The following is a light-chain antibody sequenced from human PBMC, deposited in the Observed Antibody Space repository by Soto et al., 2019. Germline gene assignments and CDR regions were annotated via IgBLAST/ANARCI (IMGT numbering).Light chain of an antibody. CDR1: QGIRNN. Sequence: AIQMTQSPSSLSASVGDRVTITCRASQGIRNNLGWYQQKPGKAPKILIYAASSLRGGVPSRFSGSGSGTDFTLIISSLQPEDFATYYCLQDYTYPWTFGQGTKVEI. J-gene: IGKJ1*01. CDR2: AAS. CDR3: LQDYTYPWT. V-gene: IGKV1-6*01.